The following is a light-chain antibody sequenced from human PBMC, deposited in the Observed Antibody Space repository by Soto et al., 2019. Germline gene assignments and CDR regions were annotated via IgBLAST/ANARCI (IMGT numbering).Light chain of an antibody. J-gene: IGLJ2*01. CDR2: YDS. CDR3: QVWDSSSDHPV. Sequence: SYELTQPPSVSVAPGKTARITCGGNNIGSKSVHWYQQKPGQAPVLVIYYDSDRPSGIPERFSGSNSGNTATRTISRVEAGDEADDYCQVWDSSSDHPVFGGGTKVTVL. CDR1: NIGSKS. V-gene: IGLV3-21*04.